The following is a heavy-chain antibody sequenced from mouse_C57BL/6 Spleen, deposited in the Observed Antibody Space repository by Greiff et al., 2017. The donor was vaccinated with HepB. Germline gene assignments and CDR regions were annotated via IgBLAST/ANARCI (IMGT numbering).Heavy chain of an antibody. V-gene: IGHV1-82*01. CDR2: IYPGDGDT. J-gene: IGHJ4*01. CDR3: ARRPYGDAMDY. D-gene: IGHD1-1*01. Sequence: VQLQQSGPELVKPGASVKISCKASGYAFSSSWMNWVKQRPGKGLEWIGRIYPGDGDTNYIGKFKGKATLTADKSSSTAYMQLSSLTSEDSAVYFCARRPYGDAMDYWGQGTSVTVSS. CDR1: GYAFSSSW.